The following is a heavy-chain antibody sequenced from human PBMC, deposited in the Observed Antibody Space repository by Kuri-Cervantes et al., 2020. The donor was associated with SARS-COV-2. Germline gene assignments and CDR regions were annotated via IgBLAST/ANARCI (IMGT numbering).Heavy chain of an antibody. J-gene: IGHJ5*02. D-gene: IGHD6-19*01. CDR2: ISWNSGSI. CDR1: GFTFDDYA. V-gene: IGHV3-9*01. Sequence: SLKISCAASGFTFDDYAMHRVRQAPGKGLEWVSGISWNSGSIGYADSVKGRFTISRDNAKNTLYLQMNSLRAEDTAVYYCAKDAEQWLVPERNWFDPWGQGTLVTVSS. CDR3: AKDAEQWLVPERNWFDP.